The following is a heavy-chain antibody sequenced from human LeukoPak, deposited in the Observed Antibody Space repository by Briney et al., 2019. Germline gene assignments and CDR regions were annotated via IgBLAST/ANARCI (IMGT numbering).Heavy chain of an antibody. Sequence: KPSETLSLPCTVSGGSMSRYYWSWIRQPPGKGLEWVGYIFYSGGTHYNPSLKSRVTISVDTSKNQFSLKLSSVTAADTAVYYCARDKQPGDYWGQGTLVTVSS. CDR3: ARDKQPGDY. V-gene: IGHV4-59*01. CDR2: IFYSGGT. J-gene: IGHJ4*02. D-gene: IGHD5-18*01. CDR1: GGSMSRYY.